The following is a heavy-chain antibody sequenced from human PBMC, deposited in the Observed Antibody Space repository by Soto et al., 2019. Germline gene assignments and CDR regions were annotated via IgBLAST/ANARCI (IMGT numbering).Heavy chain of an antibody. V-gene: IGHV4-59*01. CDR3: ARRYAEYFHH. D-gene: IGHD1-1*01. CDR1: GGSISSYY. Sequence: KPSETLSLTCTASGGSISSYYWSWIRQPPRKGLEWIGYIYYSGSTNYNPSLKSRVTISIDTSKNQFSLKLSSVTAADTAVYYCARRYAEYFHHWGQGTLVTVSS. CDR2: IYYSGST. J-gene: IGHJ1*01.